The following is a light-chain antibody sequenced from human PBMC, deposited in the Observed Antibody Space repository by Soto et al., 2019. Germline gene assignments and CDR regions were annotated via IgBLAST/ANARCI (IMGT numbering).Light chain of an antibody. Sequence: DIVLTQSPGTLSLSPGERATLSCRASQSVTSSYLAWYQQKPGQAPRLLIYGASFRATGIPDRFSGSGSGTDFTLTISRLEPEDFAVYYCQQCGSPLFTFGPGTKLDIK. CDR3: QQCGSPLFT. CDR2: GAS. V-gene: IGKV3-20*01. J-gene: IGKJ3*01. CDR1: QSVTSSY.